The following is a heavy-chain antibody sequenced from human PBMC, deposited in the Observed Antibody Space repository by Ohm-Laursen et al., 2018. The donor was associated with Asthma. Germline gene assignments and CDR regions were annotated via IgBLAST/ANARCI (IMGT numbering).Heavy chain of an antibody. J-gene: IGHJ4*02. CDR1: GFTFSSYS. CDR3: AKGSNYYDSSGYYYFDY. Sequence: SLRLSCTTSGFTFSSYSMNWVRQAPGKGLEWVSYISSSSSTIYYADSVKGRFTISRDNSKNTLYLQMNSLRAEDTAVYYCAKGSNYYDSSGYYYFDYWGQGTLVTVSS. CDR2: ISSSSSTI. V-gene: IGHV3-48*01. D-gene: IGHD3-22*01.